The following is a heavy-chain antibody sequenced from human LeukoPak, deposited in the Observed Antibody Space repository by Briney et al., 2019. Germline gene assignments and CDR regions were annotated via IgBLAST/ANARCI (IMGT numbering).Heavy chain of an antibody. CDR1: GGSITSYY. Sequence: SETLSLTCTVSGGSITSYYWSWIRQPPGKGLEWIGYIYYSGSTNYNPSLKSRVTISVDTSKNQFSLKLSSVTAADTAVYYCAIDGYRGPFDYWGQGTLVTVSS. D-gene: IGHD5-12*01. CDR3: AIDGYRGPFDY. V-gene: IGHV4-59*12. CDR2: IYYSGST. J-gene: IGHJ4*02.